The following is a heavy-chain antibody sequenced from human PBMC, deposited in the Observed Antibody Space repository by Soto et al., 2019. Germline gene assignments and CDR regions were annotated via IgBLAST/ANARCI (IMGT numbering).Heavy chain of an antibody. D-gene: IGHD3-16*02. CDR3: ATDPRLGEFALSFDY. CDR2: RKQDGSEK. CDR1: GFTLSDYW. V-gene: IGHV3-7*03. Sequence: PGGSLRLSCAVSGFTLSDYWMSWVRQAPGKGLEWVANRKQDGSEKYCVGSVEGRFTISRDNAKKSVYLQMNSLRAEATAVYYCATDPRLGEFALSFDYWGQGTQVTVS. J-gene: IGHJ4*02.